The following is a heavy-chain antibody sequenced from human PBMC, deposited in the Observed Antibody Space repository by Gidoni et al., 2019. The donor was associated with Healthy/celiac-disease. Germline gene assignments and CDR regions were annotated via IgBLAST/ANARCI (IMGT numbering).Heavy chain of an antibody. CDR3: ARGDILTGLDAFDF. D-gene: IGHD3-9*01. Sequence: YAQKFQGRVTMTRDTSTSTVYMELRSLRSEDTAVYYCARGDILTGLDAFDFWGQGPLVPVSS. V-gene: IGHV1-46*03. J-gene: IGHJ3*01.